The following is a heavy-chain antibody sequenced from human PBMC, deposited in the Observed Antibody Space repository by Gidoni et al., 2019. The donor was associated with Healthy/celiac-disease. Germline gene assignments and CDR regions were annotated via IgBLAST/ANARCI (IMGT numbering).Heavy chain of an antibody. CDR1: GFTVSSNY. D-gene: IGHD5-12*01. J-gene: IGHJ4*02. CDR3: ACFSGYDVRYFDY. CDR2: IYSGGST. Sequence: EVQRVESGGGLVQPGGSLRPSCAAFGFTVSSNYMSCVRQAPGTGLELVSVIYSGGSTYYADSVKGRFTIARDNSKNTLCLQIISLRAEDTAVYDCACFSGYDVRYFDYWGQGTLVTVSS. V-gene: IGHV3-66*01.